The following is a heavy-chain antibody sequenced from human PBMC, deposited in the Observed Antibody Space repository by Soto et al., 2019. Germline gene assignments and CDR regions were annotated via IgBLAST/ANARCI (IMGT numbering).Heavy chain of an antibody. D-gene: IGHD3-22*01. CDR3: ARDPSDYYDSRAFQH. V-gene: IGHV7-4-1*01. CDR2: TNTNTGNP. J-gene: IGHJ1*01. Sequence: ASVKVSCKXSGYTFTSYAMNWVRQAPGQGLEWMGWTNTNTGNPTYAQGFTGRFVFSLDTSVSTAYLQICSLKAEDAAVYYCARDPSDYYDSRAFQHWGQGTLVTVSS. CDR1: GYTFTSYA.